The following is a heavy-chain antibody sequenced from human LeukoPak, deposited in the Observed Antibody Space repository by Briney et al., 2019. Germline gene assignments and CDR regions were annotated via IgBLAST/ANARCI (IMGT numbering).Heavy chain of an antibody. CDR3: TNYDSSGYYEQIDY. Sequence: PGGSLRLSCAASGFTFSSYWMHWVRHAPGKGLVWVSRINSDGSSTSYADSVKGRFTISRDNAKNTLYLQMNSLRAEDTAVYYCTNYDSSGYYEQIDYWGQGTLVTVSS. CDR1: GFTFSSYW. CDR2: INSDGSST. D-gene: IGHD3-22*01. J-gene: IGHJ4*02. V-gene: IGHV3-74*01.